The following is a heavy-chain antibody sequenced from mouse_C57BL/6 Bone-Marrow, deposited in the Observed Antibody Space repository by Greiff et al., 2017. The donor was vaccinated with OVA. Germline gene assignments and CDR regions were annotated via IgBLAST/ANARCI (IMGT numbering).Heavy chain of an antibody. Sequence: EVKLVESGGGLVKPGGSLKLSCAASGFTFSSYAMSWVRQTPEKRLEWVATISDGGSYTYYPDNVKGRFTISRDNAKNNLYLQMSHLKSEDTAMYYCAREGLGRNYWGQGTTLTVSS. J-gene: IGHJ2*01. CDR3: AREGLGRNY. D-gene: IGHD4-1*01. CDR1: GFTFSSYA. CDR2: ISDGGSYT. V-gene: IGHV5-4*01.